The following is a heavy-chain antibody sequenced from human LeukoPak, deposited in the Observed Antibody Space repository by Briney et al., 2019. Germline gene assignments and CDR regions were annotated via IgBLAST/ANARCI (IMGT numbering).Heavy chain of an antibody. CDR2: MNPNSGNT. D-gene: IGHD3-16*01. J-gene: IGHJ6*02. Sequence: ASVKVSCKASGYTFTSDDINWVRQATGQGLEWMGWMNPNSGNTGYAQKFQGRVTMTRNTSISTAYMELSSLRSEDTAVYYCARGRSGSLYYDYVWGRNRYYGMDVWGQGTTVTVSS. CDR1: GYTFTSDD. V-gene: IGHV1-8*01. CDR3: ARGRSGSLYYDYVWGRNRYYGMDV.